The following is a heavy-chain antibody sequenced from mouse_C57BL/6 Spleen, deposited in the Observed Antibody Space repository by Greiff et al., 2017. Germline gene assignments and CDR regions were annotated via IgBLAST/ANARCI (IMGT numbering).Heavy chain of an antibody. CDR2: IWSGGST. D-gene: IGHD1-1*01. CDR3: ARYGSSPLYWYFDV. V-gene: IGHV2-2*01. CDR1: GFSLTSYG. Sequence: VMLVESGPGLVQPSQSLSITCTVSGFSLTSYGVHWVRQSPGKGLEWLGVIWSGGSTDYNAAFISRLSISKDNSKSQVFFKMNSLQADDTAIYYCARYGSSPLYWYFDVWGTGTTVTVSS. J-gene: IGHJ1*03.